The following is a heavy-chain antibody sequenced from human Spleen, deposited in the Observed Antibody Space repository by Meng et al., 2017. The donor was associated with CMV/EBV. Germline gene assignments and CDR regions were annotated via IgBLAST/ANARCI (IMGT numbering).Heavy chain of an antibody. CDR3: AKDYFAFWSGYPNYAMDV. Sequence: LSLTCAASGFIFSNYGMHWVRQAPGKGLEWVAFIRYDGDSVKGRFTISRDNSKNTLYLQMNSLRAADTAVYYCAKDYFAFWSGYPNYAMDVWGQGTTVTVSS. V-gene: IGHV3-30*02. CDR2: IRYDG. J-gene: IGHJ6*02. D-gene: IGHD3-3*01. CDR1: GFIFSNYG.